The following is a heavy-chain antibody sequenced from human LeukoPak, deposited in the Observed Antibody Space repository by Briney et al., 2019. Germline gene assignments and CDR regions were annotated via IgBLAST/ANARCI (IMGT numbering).Heavy chain of an antibody. J-gene: IGHJ4*02. Sequence: SETLSLTCAVYGGSFSDYYWTWIRQPPGKGLEWIGEINHSGSTKDNPSLRSRVTISVDTSKNQFSLRLSSVTAADTAVYYCARHESGGHFDYWGQGTLVTVSS. CDR3: ARHESGGHFDY. CDR1: GGSFSDYY. CDR2: INHSGST. V-gene: IGHV4-34*01. D-gene: IGHD1-26*01.